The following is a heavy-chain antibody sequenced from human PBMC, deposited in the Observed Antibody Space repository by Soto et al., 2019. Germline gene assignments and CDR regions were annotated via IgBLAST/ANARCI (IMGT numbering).Heavy chain of an antibody. CDR1: GFTFSSNA. D-gene: IGHD2-21*02. V-gene: IGHV3-23*01. J-gene: IGHJ4*02. CDR3: AKIFRYGDPEY. CDR2: FGVSGDST. Sequence: EVQLLESGGGLVQPGGSRRLSLAASGFTFSSNAMSGVGQAPGKGLEWVSGFGVSGDSTYYAGSVKGRFTISRDNSKSTLYLQMNSLRAEDTAVYYCAKIFRYGDPEYWGQGALVTVSS.